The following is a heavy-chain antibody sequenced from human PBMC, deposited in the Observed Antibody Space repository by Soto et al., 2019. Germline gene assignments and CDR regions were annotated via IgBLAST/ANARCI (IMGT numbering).Heavy chain of an antibody. D-gene: IGHD3-3*01. Sequence: SGTLSLTCTVSGDSISTFYWSWIRQPPGKGLEWIGYIHYSGSTNYNPSLKSQVIISVDTSKNQFSLKLSSVTAADTAVYFCARVRSNIFDYWGQGTLVTVSS. CDR2: IHYSGST. V-gene: IGHV4-59*01. J-gene: IGHJ4*02. CDR1: GDSISTFY. CDR3: ARVRSNIFDY.